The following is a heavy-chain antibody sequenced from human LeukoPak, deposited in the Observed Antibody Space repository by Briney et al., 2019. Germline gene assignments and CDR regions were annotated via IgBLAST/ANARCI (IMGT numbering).Heavy chain of an antibody. CDR1: GFTFSSYS. CDR3: ARDRPDNSNAFDI. D-gene: IGHD2-2*01. Sequence: GGSLRLSCAASGFTFSSYSMNWVRQAPGKGLEWVSSISSSSYIYYADSVKGRFTISRDNAKNSLYLQMNSLRAEDTAVYYCARDRPDNSNAFDIWGQGTMVTVSS. J-gene: IGHJ3*02. V-gene: IGHV3-21*01. CDR2: ISSSSYI.